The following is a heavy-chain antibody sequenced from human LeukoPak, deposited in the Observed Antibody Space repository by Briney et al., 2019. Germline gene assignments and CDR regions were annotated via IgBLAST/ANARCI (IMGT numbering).Heavy chain of an antibody. J-gene: IGHJ4*02. Sequence: LPGGSLRLSCAASGFTFSTYWMTWVRQAPGKGLEWVANIKQDGSEKYYVDSVKGRFTISRDNAKNSLYLQMNSLRAEDTAVYYCARGRLTYYYDSSGYPFDYWGQGTLVTVSS. CDR1: GFTFSTYW. CDR3: ARGRLTYYYDSSGYPFDY. D-gene: IGHD3-22*01. CDR2: IKQDGSEK. V-gene: IGHV3-7*01.